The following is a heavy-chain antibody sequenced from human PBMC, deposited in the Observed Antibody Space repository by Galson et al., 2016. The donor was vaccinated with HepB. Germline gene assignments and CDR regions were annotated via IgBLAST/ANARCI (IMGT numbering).Heavy chain of an antibody. Sequence: SETLSLTCTVSGGSITSGTKYWTWIRQPAGKGLEWIGGISTSGTANSHPPLRRRVTISLDTSKTHLSLKLRSVTAADTAVYYCAGVVPLSDSGSLNAFDIWGRGTMVTVSS. CDR1: GGSITSGTKY. CDR2: ISTSGTA. CDR3: AGVVPLSDSGSLNAFDI. J-gene: IGHJ3*02. D-gene: IGHD3-10*01. V-gene: IGHV4-61*10.